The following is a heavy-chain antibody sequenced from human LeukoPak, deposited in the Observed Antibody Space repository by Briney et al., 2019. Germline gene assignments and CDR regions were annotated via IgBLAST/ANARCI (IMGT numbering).Heavy chain of an antibody. Sequence: SETLSLTCTVAGGSISSYYWSWIRQPPGKRLEWIGYIYYSGSTSYNPSLKSRVTISVDTSKKQISLKLSSVTAAETAVYYCARDLGVMVRAFDIWGQGTMVTVSS. CDR1: GGSISSYY. D-gene: IGHD5-18*01. J-gene: IGHJ3*02. CDR3: ARDLGVMVRAFDI. V-gene: IGHV4-59*01. CDR2: IYYSGST.